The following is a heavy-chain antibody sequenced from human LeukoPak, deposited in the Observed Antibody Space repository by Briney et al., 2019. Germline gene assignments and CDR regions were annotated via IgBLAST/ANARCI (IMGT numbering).Heavy chain of an antibody. Sequence: PGGSLRLSCAASGFTFSSYEMNWVRHAPGRGLEGVSHIGGGGESTVYPDAVKGRFTISRDNAKNSLYLQMNSLRVEDTGVYYCARRSGRRYEYWGQGVLVTVSP. CDR3: ARRSGRRYEY. D-gene: IGHD5-24*01. J-gene: IGHJ4*02. CDR2: IGGGGEST. V-gene: IGHV3-48*03. CDR1: GFTFSSYE.